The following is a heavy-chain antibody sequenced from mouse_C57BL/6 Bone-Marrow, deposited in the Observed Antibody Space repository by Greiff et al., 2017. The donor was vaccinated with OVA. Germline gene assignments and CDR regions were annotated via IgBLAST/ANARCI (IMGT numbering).Heavy chain of an antibody. CDR2: IWGVGST. Sequence: VQVVESGPGLVAPSQSLSITCTVSGFSLTSYGVDWVRQSPGKGLEWLGVIWGVGSTNYNSALKSRLSISKDNSKSQVFLKMNSLQTDDTAMYYCARHYGYDRGAFAYWGQGTLVTVSA. CDR1: GFSLTSYG. CDR3: ARHYGYDRGAFAY. J-gene: IGHJ3*01. V-gene: IGHV2-6*01. D-gene: IGHD2-2*01.